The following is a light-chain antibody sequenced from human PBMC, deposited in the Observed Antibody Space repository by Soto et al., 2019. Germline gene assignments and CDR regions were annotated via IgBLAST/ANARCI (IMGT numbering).Light chain of an antibody. J-gene: IGKJ5*01. V-gene: IGKV1-13*02. CDR3: QQFNSYPII. CDR1: QDIRGA. Sequence: AIQLTQSPSSLSASVGDRVTITCRASQDIRGALAWYQQKPGKAPKILIYDVSSLQSGVPSRFSGSRSGTDFTLTISSLQPEDVATYYCQQFNSYPIIFGQGTRLDIK. CDR2: DVS.